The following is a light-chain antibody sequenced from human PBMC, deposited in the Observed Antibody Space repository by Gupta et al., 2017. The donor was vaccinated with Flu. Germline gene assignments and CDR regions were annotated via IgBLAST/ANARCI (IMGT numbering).Light chain of an antibody. J-gene: IGKJ1*01. CDR1: QSISSW. CDR3: QQENSRFVT. Sequence: DIQMTQSPSTLSASVGDRITITCRASQSISSWLAWYQQKPGKAPKLLIYKASSLESGVPSRFSGSGSGTEFTLTISSLQPDDFATYYCQQENSRFVTFGQGTKVEIK. CDR2: KAS. V-gene: IGKV1-5*03.